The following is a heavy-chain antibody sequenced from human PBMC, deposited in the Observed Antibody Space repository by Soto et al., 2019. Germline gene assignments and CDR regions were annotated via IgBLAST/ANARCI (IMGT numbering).Heavy chain of an antibody. J-gene: IGHJ3*02. V-gene: IGHV3-23*01. CDR1: GFTFDTYA. Sequence: GGSLRLSWSASGFTFDTYAMSWFRQAPGKGLEWVSSISGSGGSTYYADSVKDRFTISRDNSKNTLYLQMNSLRAEDTAVYYCAKGRYKWKFGDIWGQGTTVTVSS. CDR3: AKGRYKWKFGDI. D-gene: IGHD1-20*01. CDR2: ISGSGGST.